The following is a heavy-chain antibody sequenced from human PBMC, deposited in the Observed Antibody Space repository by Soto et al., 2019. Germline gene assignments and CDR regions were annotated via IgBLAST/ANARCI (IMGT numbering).Heavy chain of an antibody. CDR3: ARPRLRYFDY. J-gene: IGHJ4*02. D-gene: IGHD3-9*01. V-gene: IGHV4-59*01. Sequence: QVQLQESGPGLVKPSETLSLTCTVSGGSISSYYWSWIRQPPGKGLEWIGYIYYSGSTNYNPSLKSRGPISVDTSKHPLSLTLSSVTAADTAVSYCARPRLRYFDYWGQGTLVTVSS. CDR1: GGSISSYY. CDR2: IYYSGST.